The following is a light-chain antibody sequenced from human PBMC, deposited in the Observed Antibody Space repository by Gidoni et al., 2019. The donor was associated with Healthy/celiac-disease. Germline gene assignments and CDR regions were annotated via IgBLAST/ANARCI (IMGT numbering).Light chain of an antibody. CDR3: LSYDSSLSGVV. V-gene: IGLV1-40*01. J-gene: IGLJ2*01. CDR1: SSNIGAGYD. CDR2: GNS. Sequence: QSVLTQPPSVSGAPGQRVTISCTGSSSNIGAGYDVPWYQQLPGTAPKLLIYGNSNRPSGVPDRFSGSKSGTSASLAITGLQAEDEADYYCLSYDSSLSGVVFGGGTKLTVL.